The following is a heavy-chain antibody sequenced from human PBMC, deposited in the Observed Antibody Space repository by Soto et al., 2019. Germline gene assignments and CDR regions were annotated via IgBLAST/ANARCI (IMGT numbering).Heavy chain of an antibody. Sequence: EVQLVESGGVVVQPGGSLRLSCAASGFTFDDYTMHWVRQAPGKGLEWVSLISWDGGSTYYADSVKGRFTISRDNSKNSLYLQMNSLRTEDNALYYCAKDIGRYGMDVWGQGTTVTVSS. V-gene: IGHV3-43*01. CDR2: ISWDGGST. CDR3: AKDIGRYGMDV. J-gene: IGHJ6*02. CDR1: GFTFDDYT.